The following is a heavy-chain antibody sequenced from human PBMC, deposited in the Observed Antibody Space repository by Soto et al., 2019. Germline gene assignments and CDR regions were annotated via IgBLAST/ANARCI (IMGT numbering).Heavy chain of an antibody. J-gene: IGHJ5*02. CDR3: ARDLKEYCSDGKCNWFDP. D-gene: IGHD2-15*01. CDR1: GGSISSGGYS. V-gene: IGHV4-30-2*01. Sequence: PSETLSLTCAVSGGSISSGGYSWSWIRQPPGKGLEWIGYIYHSGSTYYNPSLKSRVTISLDTSKNQISLQVRSATAADAAVYYCARDLKEYCSDGKCNWFDPWGQGTLVTVSS. CDR2: IYHSGST.